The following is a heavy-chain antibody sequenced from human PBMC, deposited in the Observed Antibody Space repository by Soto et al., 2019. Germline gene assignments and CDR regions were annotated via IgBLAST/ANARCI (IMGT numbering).Heavy chain of an antibody. CDR3: AKDQRFQGLLWFGEGWFDP. V-gene: IGHV3-23*01. Sequence: GGSLRLSCAASGFTFSSYAMSWVRQAPGKGLEWVSAISGSGGSTYYADSVKGRFTISRDNSKNTLYLQMNSLGAEDTAVYYCAKDQRFQGLLWFGEGWFDPWGQGTLVTVSS. CDR1: GFTFSSYA. J-gene: IGHJ5*02. D-gene: IGHD3-10*01. CDR2: ISGSGGST.